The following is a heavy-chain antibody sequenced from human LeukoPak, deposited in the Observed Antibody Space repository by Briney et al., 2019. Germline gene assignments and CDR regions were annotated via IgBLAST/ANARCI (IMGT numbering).Heavy chain of an antibody. Sequence: GGSLRLSCAASGFTFSSYSMNWVRQAPGKGLEWVAVISYAGSNKYCADSVKGRFTISRDNSKNTLYLQMNSLRAEDTAVYYCANFLRGVQPWFGGFDYWGQGTLVTVSS. J-gene: IGHJ4*02. CDR3: ANFLRGVQPWFGGFDY. D-gene: IGHD3-10*01. V-gene: IGHV3-30*18. CDR1: GFTFSSYS. CDR2: ISYAGSNK.